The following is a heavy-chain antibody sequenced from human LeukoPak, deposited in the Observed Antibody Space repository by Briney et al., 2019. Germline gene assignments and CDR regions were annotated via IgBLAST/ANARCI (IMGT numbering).Heavy chain of an antibody. CDR3: AKTKMAGVYYFDY. V-gene: IGHV3-48*03. CDR2: ISSSGSTI. J-gene: IGHJ4*02. CDR1: GFTFTTYA. D-gene: IGHD5-24*01. Sequence: GGSLRLSCAASGFTFTTYAMNWVRQAPGKGLEWVSYISSSGSTIYYADSVKGRFTISRDNAKNSLYLQMNSLRAEDTAVYYCAKTKMAGVYYFDYWGQGTLVTVSS.